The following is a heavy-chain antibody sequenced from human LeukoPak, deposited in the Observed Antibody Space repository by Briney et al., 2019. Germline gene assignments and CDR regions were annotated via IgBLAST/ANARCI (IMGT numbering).Heavy chain of an antibody. CDR3: ARHRGAGGSGSYYTYYYCGMDV. Sequence: GESLKISCKGSGYSFTSYWIGWVRQMPGKGLEWMGIFFPGDSDTRYSPSCQGQVTISADKSIGTAYLQWSSLKASDTAMYYCARHRGAGGSGSYYTYYYCGMDVWGQGTTVTVSS. V-gene: IGHV5-51*01. J-gene: IGHJ6*02. CDR1: GYSFTSYW. CDR2: FFPGDSDT. D-gene: IGHD3-10*01.